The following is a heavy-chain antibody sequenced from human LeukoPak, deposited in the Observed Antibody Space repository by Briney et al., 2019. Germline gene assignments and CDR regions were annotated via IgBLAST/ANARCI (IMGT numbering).Heavy chain of an antibody. CDR3: ARSSPYYYDSSGHLDY. V-gene: IGHV4-59*01. CDR2: IYYSGST. CDR1: GGSISSYY. J-gene: IGHJ4*02. D-gene: IGHD3-22*01. Sequence: ETLSLTCTVSGGSISSYYWSWIRQPPGKGLEGIGYIYYSGSTNYNPSLKSRVTISVDTSKNQFSLKLSSVTAADTAVYYCARSSPYYYDSSGHLDYWGQGTLVTVSS.